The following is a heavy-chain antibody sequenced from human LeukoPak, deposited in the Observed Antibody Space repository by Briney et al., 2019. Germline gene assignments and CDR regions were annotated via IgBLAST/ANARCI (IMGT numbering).Heavy chain of an antibody. D-gene: IGHD1-14*01. CDR3: AGSAARSGTFDY. V-gene: IGHV4-31*03. CDR2: IYYSGST. CDR1: GGSISSGGYY. Sequence: SQTLSLTCTVSGGSISSGGYYWRWIRQRPGKGLEWIGYIYYSGSTYYNPSLKSRVTISVDTSKNQFSLKLSSVTAADTAVYYCAGSAARSGTFDYWGQGTLVTVSS. J-gene: IGHJ4*02.